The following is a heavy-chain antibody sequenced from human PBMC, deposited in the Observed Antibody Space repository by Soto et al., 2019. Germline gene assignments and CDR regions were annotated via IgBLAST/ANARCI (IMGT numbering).Heavy chain of an antibody. CDR1: GFTFSSYG. CDR3: AKDNGDSSGWPIDY. D-gene: IGHD6-19*01. Sequence: VQLVESGGGVVQPGRSLRLSCAASGFTFSSYGMHWVRQAPGKGLEWVAVISYDGSNKYYADSVKGRFTISRDNSKNTLYLQMNSLRAEDTAVYYCAKDNGDSSGWPIDYWGQGTLVTVSS. J-gene: IGHJ4*02. CDR2: ISYDGSNK. V-gene: IGHV3-30*18.